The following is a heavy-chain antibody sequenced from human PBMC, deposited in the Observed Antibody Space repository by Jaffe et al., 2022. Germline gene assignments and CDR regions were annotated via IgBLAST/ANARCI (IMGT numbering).Heavy chain of an antibody. Sequence: QVQLVQSGAEVKKPGSSVKVSCKASGGTFSSYAISWVRQAPGQGLEWMGGIIPIFGTANYAQKFQGRVTITADESTSTAYMELSSLRSEDTAVYYCARDLVGINVDTAMVTFGYWGQGTLVTVSS. V-gene: IGHV1-69*01. D-gene: IGHD5-18*01. CDR3: ARDLVGINVDTAMVTFGY. CDR1: GGTFSSYA. CDR2: IIPIFGTA. J-gene: IGHJ4*02.